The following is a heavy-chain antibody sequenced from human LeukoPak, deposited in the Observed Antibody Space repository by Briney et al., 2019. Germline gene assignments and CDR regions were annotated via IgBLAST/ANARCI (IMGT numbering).Heavy chain of an antibody. J-gene: IGHJ4*02. V-gene: IGHV4-4*07. CDR1: GGSISSYY. Sequence: SETLSLTCTVSGGSISSYYWSWIRQPAGKGLEWIGRIYTSGSTNYNPSLTSRVTMSVDTSKNQFSLKLSSVTAADTAVYYCARDIVVVPAATYYFDYWGQGTLVTVSS. D-gene: IGHD2-2*01. CDR2: IYTSGST. CDR3: ARDIVVVPAATYYFDY.